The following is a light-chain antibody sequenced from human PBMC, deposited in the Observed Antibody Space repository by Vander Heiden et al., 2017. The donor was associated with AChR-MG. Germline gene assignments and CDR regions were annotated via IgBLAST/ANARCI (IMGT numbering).Light chain of an antibody. J-gene: IGLJ2*01. CDR1: NIGSKT. CDR2: DDS. CDR3: QVWDNSGGHVVV. Sequence: SYVLTQPPSVSVAPGQTARIPCEGDNIGSKTVHWYQQMPGQAPVTVVYDDSDRPSGIPERFSGSNSGHTATLTISRVEAGDQADYYCQVWDNSGGHVVVFGGGTRLTVL. V-gene: IGLV3-21*02.